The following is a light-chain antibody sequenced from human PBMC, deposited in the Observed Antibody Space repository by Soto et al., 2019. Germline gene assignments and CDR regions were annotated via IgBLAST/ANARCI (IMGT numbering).Light chain of an antibody. CDR2: RAS. CDR1: QSMSRW. J-gene: IGKJ1*01. CDR3: QQYQSWT. V-gene: IGKV1-5*03. Sequence: DIQMTQSPFTLSASVGDRVTITCRASQSMSRWLAWYQQKPGKAPKLLIYRASSLESGVPSRFSGSGSGTEFTLTISSLQSEDSATYYCQQYQSWTFGQGTKVEIK.